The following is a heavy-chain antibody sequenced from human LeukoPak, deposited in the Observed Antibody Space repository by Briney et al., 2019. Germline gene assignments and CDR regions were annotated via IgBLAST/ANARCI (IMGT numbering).Heavy chain of an antibody. D-gene: IGHD4-11*01. CDR1: GFTVSNNY. CDR3: AKDIQRGFDYTNSLDS. CDR2: IYGGGST. Sequence: GGSLRLSCAASGFTVSNNYMTWVRRAPGKGLEWVSVIYGGGSTSYADSVKGRFAISRDNSNDKVYLQMNGLRADDTAVYYCAKDIQRGFDYTNSLDSWGQGTLVIVSS. J-gene: IGHJ4*02. V-gene: IGHV3-53*01.